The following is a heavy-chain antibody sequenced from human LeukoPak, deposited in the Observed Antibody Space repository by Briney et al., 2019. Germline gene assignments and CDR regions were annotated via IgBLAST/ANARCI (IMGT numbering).Heavy chain of an antibody. V-gene: IGHV3-30*02. CDR1: GFTFSSYG. CDR2: IRYDGSNK. CDR3: AEDSGYGRYFDY. J-gene: IGHJ4*02. Sequence: GGSPRLSCAASGFTFSSYGMHWVRQAPGKGLEWVAFIRYDGSNKYYADSVKGRFTISRDNSKNTLYLQMNSLRAEDTAVYYCAEDSGYGRYFDYWGQGTLVTVSS. D-gene: IGHD5-12*01.